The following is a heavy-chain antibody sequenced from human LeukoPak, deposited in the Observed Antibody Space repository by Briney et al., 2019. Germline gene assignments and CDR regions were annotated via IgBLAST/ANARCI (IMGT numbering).Heavy chain of an antibody. CDR2: LYHSGNT. D-gene: IGHD3-22*01. CDR3: ARAPLGYYDSSGYYYRANFYYFDY. J-gene: IGHJ4*02. Sequence: SETLSLTCTVSGYSISSGYYWGWIRQSPGKGLEWIGSLYHSGNTYYNPSLKSRVTISVDTSKNQFSLKLSSVTAADTAVYYYARAPLGYYDSSGYYYRANFYYFDYWGQGTLVTVSS. V-gene: IGHV4-38-2*02. CDR1: GYSISSGYY.